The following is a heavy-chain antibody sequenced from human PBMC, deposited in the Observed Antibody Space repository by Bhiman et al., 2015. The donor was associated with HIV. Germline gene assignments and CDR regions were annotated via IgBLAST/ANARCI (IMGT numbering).Heavy chain of an antibody. CDR1: GFTFGTYG. V-gene: IGHV3-30*02. D-gene: IGHD2-15*01. Sequence: QAQLVESGGGVVQPGGSLRVSCAASGFTFGTYGMHWVRQAPGKGLEWVAFIRYDGSNKDYADSVKGRFTISRDNSKNTLYLQMNSLRADDTALYYCARGFSYSHVGLMTILEWGQGTPVTVSS. CDR2: IRYDGSNK. CDR3: ARGFSYSHVGLMTILE. J-gene: IGHJ4*02.